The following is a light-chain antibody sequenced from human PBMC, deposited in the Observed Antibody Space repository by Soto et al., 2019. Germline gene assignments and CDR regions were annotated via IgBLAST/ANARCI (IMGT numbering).Light chain of an antibody. CDR2: DAS. Sequence: EIVLTQSPATLYLSPGERATLSCRASQSVSSYLAWYQQKPGQAPRLLIYDASNRATGIPARFSGSGSGTDFTLTISRLEPEDFAVYYCQQRSNWPLFGQGTKVEIK. V-gene: IGKV3-11*01. CDR3: QQRSNWPL. J-gene: IGKJ1*01. CDR1: QSVSSY.